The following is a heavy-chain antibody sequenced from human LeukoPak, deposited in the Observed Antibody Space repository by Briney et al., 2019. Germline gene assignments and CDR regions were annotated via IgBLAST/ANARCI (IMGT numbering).Heavy chain of an antibody. CDR1: GFTFSSYA. J-gene: IGHJ4*02. CDR3: AKDLWQQLVGSDC. CDR2: ISGSGGST. Sequence: GGSLRLSCAASGFTFSSYAMSWVRQAPGKGLEWVSAISGSGGSTYYADSVKGRFTISRDNSKNTLYLQMNSLRAEDTAVYYCAKDLWQQLVGSDCWGQETLVTVSS. V-gene: IGHV3-23*01. D-gene: IGHD6-13*01.